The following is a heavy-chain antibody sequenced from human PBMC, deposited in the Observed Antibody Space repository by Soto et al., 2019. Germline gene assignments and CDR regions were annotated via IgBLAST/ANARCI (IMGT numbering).Heavy chain of an antibody. Sequence: SETLSLTCTVSGGSISSSSYYWGWIRQHPGKGREWTGRIYYSGSTYYNPSLKSRVTISVDTSKNQFSLKLSSVTAADTAVYYCARQELERWEDIDYYYYMDVWGKGTTVTVSS. CDR3: ARQELERWEDIDYYYYMDV. J-gene: IGHJ6*03. V-gene: IGHV4-39*01. CDR2: IYYSGST. D-gene: IGHD1-1*01. CDR1: GGSISSSSYY.